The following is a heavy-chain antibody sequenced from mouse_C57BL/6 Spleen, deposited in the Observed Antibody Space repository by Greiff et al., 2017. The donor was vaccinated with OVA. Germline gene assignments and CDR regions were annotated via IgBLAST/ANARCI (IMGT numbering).Heavy chain of an antibody. J-gene: IGHJ2*01. Sequence: QVQLQQPGAELVRPGSSVKLSCKASGYTFTSYWMHWVKQRPIQGLEWIGNIDPSDSETHYNQKFKDKATLTVDKSSSTAYMQLSSLTSEDSAVYYCARGAYDYDCYYFDYWGQGTTLTVSS. CDR1: GYTFTSYW. CDR2: IDPSDSET. V-gene: IGHV1-52*01. D-gene: IGHD2-4*01. CDR3: ARGAYDYDCYYFDY.